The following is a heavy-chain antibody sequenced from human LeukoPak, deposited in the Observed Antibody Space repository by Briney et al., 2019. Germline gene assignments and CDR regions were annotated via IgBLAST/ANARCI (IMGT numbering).Heavy chain of an antibody. J-gene: IGHJ4*02. CDR1: GFTFSSYS. D-gene: IGHD3-22*01. CDR2: ISSGSGTI. Sequence: GGSLRLSCAASGFTFSSYSMNWVRQAPGKGLEWLSYISSGSGTIYYADSVKGRFTISRDNAKSSLYLQMNSLRDEDTAVYYCARQTSYDSSGYPIDYWGPGTLVTVSS. V-gene: IGHV3-48*02. CDR3: ARQTSYDSSGYPIDY.